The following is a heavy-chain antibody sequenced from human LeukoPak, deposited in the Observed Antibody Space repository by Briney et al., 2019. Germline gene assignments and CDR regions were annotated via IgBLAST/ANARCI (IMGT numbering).Heavy chain of an antibody. CDR2: IKSKTDGGTT. Sequence: GGSLRLSCAAPGFTFSNAWMSWVRQAPGKGLEWVGRIKSKTDGGTTDYAAPVKGRFTISRDDSKNTLYLQMNSLKTEDTAVYYCTTDRYCSGGSCYYYYYGMDVWGQGTTVTVSS. CDR3: TTDRYCSGGSCYYYYYGMDV. J-gene: IGHJ6*02. D-gene: IGHD2-15*01. CDR1: GFTFSNAW. V-gene: IGHV3-15*01.